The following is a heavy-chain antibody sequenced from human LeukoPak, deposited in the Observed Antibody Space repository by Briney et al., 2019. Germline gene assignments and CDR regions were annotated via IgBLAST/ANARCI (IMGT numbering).Heavy chain of an antibody. CDR2: THHSGNT. D-gene: IGHD2-15*01. CDR1: GGSITSSW. J-gene: IGHJ3*02. V-gene: IGHV4-59*01. CDR3: AKYYCISTCYAFDI. Sequence: PSETLSLTCTVSGGSITSSWRSWIRQPPGKGLEWIGYTHHSGNTDYNPSLKSRVTISLDTSKNQFSLKLSSVTIVDTAVYYCAKYYCISTCYAFDIWGQGALVTVSS.